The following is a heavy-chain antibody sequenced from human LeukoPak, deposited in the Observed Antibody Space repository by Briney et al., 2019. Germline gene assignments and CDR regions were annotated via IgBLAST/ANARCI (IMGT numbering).Heavy chain of an antibody. V-gene: IGHV1-69*10. CDR2: IIPTFDIA. Sequence: SVKVSCKASGGIFSKYGISWVRQAPGQGLEWMGGIIPTFDIANYAQKFQGRVTISADKSTSTDYMELSSLRSEDTAMYYCARDRRGGDAFDIWGQGTMVTVSS. J-gene: IGHJ3*02. D-gene: IGHD6-25*01. CDR3: ARDRRGGDAFDI. CDR1: GGIFSKYG.